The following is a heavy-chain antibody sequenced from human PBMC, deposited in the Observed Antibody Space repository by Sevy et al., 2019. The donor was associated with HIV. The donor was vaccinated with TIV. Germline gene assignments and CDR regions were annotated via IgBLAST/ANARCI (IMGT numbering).Heavy chain of an antibody. CDR3: ASTKLLLLPYFDY. Sequence: GGSLRLSCAASGFTFSSYSMNWVRQAPGKGLEWVSYISSSSTIYYADSVKGRFTISRDNAKNSLYLQMNSLRDEDTAVYYCASTKLLLLPYFDYWGQGTLVTVSS. CDR2: ISSSSTI. CDR1: GFTFSSYS. D-gene: IGHD2-15*01. V-gene: IGHV3-48*02. J-gene: IGHJ4*02.